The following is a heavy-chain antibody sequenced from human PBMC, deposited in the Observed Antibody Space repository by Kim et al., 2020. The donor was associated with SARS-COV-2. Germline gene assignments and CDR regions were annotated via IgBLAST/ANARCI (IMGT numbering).Heavy chain of an antibody. J-gene: IGHJ6*03. Sequence: ASVKVSCKASGYTFTSYDINWVRQATGQGLEWMGWMNPNSGNTGYAQKFQGRVTMTRNTSISTAYVELSSLRSEDTAVYYCARGQILYGDYVFHVPLYYYYCMNVWGKGTTVSVSS. D-gene: IGHD4-17*01. CDR1: GYTFTSYD. CDR3: ARGQILYGDYVFHVPLYYYYCMNV. CDR2: MNPNSGNT. V-gene: IGHV1-8*01.